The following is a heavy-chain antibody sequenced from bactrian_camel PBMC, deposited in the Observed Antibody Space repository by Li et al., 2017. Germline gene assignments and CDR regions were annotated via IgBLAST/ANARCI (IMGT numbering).Heavy chain of an antibody. CDR1: GYIYSSYC. Sequence: HVQLVESGGGSVQAGGSLRLSYAASGYIYSSYCMGWFRTAPGKEREGVAFIDSDGSTTYADSVKGRFTISQDNANNTVYLQMDTLKPDDTATYYCAATRGPLLVRYVFEEGRYKYWGQGTQVTVS. V-gene: IGHV3S53*01. J-gene: IGHJ4*01. D-gene: IGHD4*01. CDR3: AATRGPLLVRYVFEEGRYKY. CDR2: IDSDGST.